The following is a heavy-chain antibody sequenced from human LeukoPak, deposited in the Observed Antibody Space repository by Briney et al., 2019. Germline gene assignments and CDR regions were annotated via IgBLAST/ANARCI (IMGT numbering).Heavy chain of an antibody. CDR2: INHSGST. D-gene: IGHD3-10*01. CDR1: GGSFSGYY. CDR3: ARGKTYYYGAGSYFDY. J-gene: IGHJ4*02. Sequence: SETLSLTCAVYGGSFSGYYWSWIRQPPGKGLEWIGEINHSGSTNYNPSLKSRVTISVDTSKNQFSLKLSSVTAADTAVYYCARGKTYYYGAGSYFDYWGQGTLVTVSS. V-gene: IGHV4-34*01.